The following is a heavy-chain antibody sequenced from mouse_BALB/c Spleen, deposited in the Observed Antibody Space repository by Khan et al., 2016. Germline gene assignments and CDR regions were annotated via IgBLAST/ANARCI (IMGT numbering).Heavy chain of an antibody. D-gene: IGHD2-3*01. CDR3: GRNDDYYGAMDY. J-gene: IGHJ4*01. CDR1: GYTFTSYW. V-gene: IGHV1S132*01. Sequence: QVQLKQSGAELVKPGASVKLSCKTSGYTFTSYWIQWVKQRPGQGLGWIGEIFPGTGTTYYNVKFKGKANLTIDTSSSTPYMQLSSLTYEDSAVYFCGRNDDYYGAMDYWGQGTSVTVSS. CDR2: IFPGTGTT.